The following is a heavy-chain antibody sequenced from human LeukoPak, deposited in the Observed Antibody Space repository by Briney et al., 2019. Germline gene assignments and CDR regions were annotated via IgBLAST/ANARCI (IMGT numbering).Heavy chain of an antibody. V-gene: IGHV1-69*05. Sequence: GASVTVSCKASGGTFSSYAISWVRQAPGQGLEWMGGIIPIFGTANYAQKFQGRVTITTDESTSTAYMELSSLRSEDTAVYYCARDLIEGSGYSSSWYYYYYYMDVWGKGTTVTVSS. D-gene: IGHD6-13*01. J-gene: IGHJ6*03. CDR3: ARDLIEGSGYSSSWYYYYYYMDV. CDR1: GGTFSSYA. CDR2: IIPIFGTA.